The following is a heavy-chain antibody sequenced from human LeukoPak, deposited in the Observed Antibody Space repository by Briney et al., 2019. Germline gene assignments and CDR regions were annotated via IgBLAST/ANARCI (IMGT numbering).Heavy chain of an antibody. J-gene: IGHJ5*02. CDR3: ARGTGVDFWRIPPDWFDP. CDR1: GGTFSSYA. Sequence: GASVKVSCKASGGTFSSYAISWVRQAPGQGLEWMGIINPSGGSTSYAQKFQGRVTMTRDMSTSTVYMELSSLRSEDTAVYYCARGTGVDFWRIPPDWFDPWGQGTLVTVSS. V-gene: IGHV1-46*01. CDR2: INPSGGST. D-gene: IGHD3-3*01.